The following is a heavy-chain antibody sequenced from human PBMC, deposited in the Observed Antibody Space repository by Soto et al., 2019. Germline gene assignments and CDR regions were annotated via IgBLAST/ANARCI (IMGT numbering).Heavy chain of an antibody. Sequence: SQTLSLTCAISGDSVSSNSAAWNWIRQSPSRGLEWLGRTYYRSKWYNDYAVSVKSRITINPDTSKNQFSLQLNSVTPEDTAVYYCARDQGVQVAGTYYFDYWGQGTLVTV. CDR1: GDSVSSNSAA. J-gene: IGHJ4*02. V-gene: IGHV6-1*01. CDR3: ARDQGVQVAGTYYFDY. D-gene: IGHD6-19*01. CDR2: TYYRSKWYN.